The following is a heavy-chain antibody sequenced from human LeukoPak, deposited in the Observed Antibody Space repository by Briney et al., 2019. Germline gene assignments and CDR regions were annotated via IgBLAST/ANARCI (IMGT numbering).Heavy chain of an antibody. V-gene: IGHV3-21*01. CDR2: ISSSSVSI. CDR1: GFTFSAYS. CDR3: ARGFVMATAFDY. Sequence: GGSLRLSCAVSGFTFSAYSMNWVRQAPGKGLEWVSYISSSSVSISYADSVKGRFTISRDDAENTLYLQMNSLRAEDTAVYYCARGFVMATAFDYWGQGTLVTASS. D-gene: IGHD5-24*01. J-gene: IGHJ4*02.